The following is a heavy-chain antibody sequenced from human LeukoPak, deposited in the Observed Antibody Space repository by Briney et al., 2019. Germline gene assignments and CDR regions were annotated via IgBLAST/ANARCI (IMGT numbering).Heavy chain of an antibody. J-gene: IGHJ4*02. CDR3: ARLGSAVAGTSRASFDY. CDR1: GGSISSYY. Sequence: SETLSLTCTVSGGSISSYYWGWIRQPPGKGLEWIGSIYYSGSTYYNPSLKSRVTISVDTSKNQFSLKLSSVTAADTAVYYCARLGSAVAGTSRASFDYWGQGTLVTVSS. V-gene: IGHV4-39*01. CDR2: IYYSGST. D-gene: IGHD6-19*01.